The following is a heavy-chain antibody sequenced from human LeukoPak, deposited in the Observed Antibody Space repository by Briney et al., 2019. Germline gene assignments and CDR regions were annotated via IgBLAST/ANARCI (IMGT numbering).Heavy chain of an antibody. D-gene: IGHD2-2*01. CDR1: GYTFTSYG. V-gene: IGHV1-18*01. CDR2: ISAYNGNT. J-gene: IGHJ6*02. Sequence: GAPVKVSCKASGYTFTSYGTSWVRQAPGQGLEWMGWISAYNGNTNYAQKLQGRVTMTTDTSTSTAYMELRSLRSDDTAVYYCARAGYCSSTSCYQDYYYYGMDVWGQGTTVTVSS. CDR3: ARAGYCSSTSCYQDYYYYGMDV.